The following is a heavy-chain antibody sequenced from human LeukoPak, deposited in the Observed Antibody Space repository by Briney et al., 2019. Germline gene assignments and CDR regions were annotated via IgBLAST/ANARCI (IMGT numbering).Heavy chain of an antibody. V-gene: IGHV4-34*01. D-gene: IGHD5-24*01. CDR3: ATADREDAYNHRIDY. J-gene: IGHJ4*02. CDR1: GGSFSGYY. CDR2: INHSGST. Sequence: SETLSLTCAVYGGSFSGYYWSWIRQPPGKGLEWIGEINHSGSTNYNPSLKSRVTISVDTSKNQFSLKLRSVTAADTAVYYCATADREDAYNHRIDYWGQGTLVTVSS.